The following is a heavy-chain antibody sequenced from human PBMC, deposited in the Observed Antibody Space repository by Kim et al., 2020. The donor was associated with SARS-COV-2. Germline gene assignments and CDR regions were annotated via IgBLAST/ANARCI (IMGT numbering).Heavy chain of an antibody. D-gene: IGHD3-22*01. CDR3: ARDNHDMIVGSSDAFDI. CDR2: INHSGST. V-gene: IGHV4-34*01. Sequence: SETLSLTCAVYGGSFSGYYWSWIRQPPGKGLEWIGEINHSGSTNYNPSLKSRVTISVDTSKNQFSLKLSSVTAADTAVYYCARDNHDMIVGSSDAFDIWGQGTMVTVSS. J-gene: IGHJ3*02. CDR1: GGSFSGYY.